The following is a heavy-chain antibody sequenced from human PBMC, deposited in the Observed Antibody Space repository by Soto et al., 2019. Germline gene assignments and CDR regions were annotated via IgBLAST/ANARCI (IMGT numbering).Heavy chain of an antibody. Sequence: SETLSLTCAVYGGSFSGYYWSWIRQPPGKGLEWIGYINYSGSTNYNPSLKSRVTISVDTSKNQFSLKLNPVTAADTAVYYCARDSRLGFPDYWGQGTLVTVSS. V-gene: IGHV4-59*01. CDR1: GGSFSGYY. CDR3: ARDSRLGFPDY. CDR2: INYSGST. J-gene: IGHJ4*02. D-gene: IGHD3-16*01.